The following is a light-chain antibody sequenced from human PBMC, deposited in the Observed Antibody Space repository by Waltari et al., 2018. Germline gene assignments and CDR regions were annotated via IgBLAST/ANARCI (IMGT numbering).Light chain of an antibody. J-gene: IGKJ5*01. CDR1: QSLVHSDGNTY. V-gene: IGKV2-30*02. Sequence: DVVMTQSPLSLPVTLGQPASIPCRSSQSLVHSDGNTYVNWFQQRPGQSPRRLIYKVSNRDSGVPDRFSGSGSGTDFTLKISRVEAEDVGVYYCMQGTHWPPITFGQGTRLDIK. CDR2: KVS. CDR3: MQGTHWPPIT.